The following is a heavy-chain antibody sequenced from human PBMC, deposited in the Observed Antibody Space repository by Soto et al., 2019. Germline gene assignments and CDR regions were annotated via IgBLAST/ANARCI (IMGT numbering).Heavy chain of an antibody. V-gene: IGHV4-31*03. CDR1: GGSISSGGYY. Sequence: QVQLQESGPGLVKPSQTLSLTCTVSGGSISSGGYYWSWIRQHPGKGLEWIGYIYYSGSTYYNPSIKIRVTVSVDTSKNQFSLKLSSVTAADTAVYYCAGSRTCSSTSCSVGEIDYWGQGTLVTVSS. D-gene: IGHD2-2*01. CDR3: AGSRTCSSTSCSVGEIDY. CDR2: IYYSGST. J-gene: IGHJ4*02.